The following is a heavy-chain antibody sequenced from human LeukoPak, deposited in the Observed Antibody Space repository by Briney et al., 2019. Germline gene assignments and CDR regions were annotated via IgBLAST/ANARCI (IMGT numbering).Heavy chain of an antibody. Sequence: SESLSLTCAVYGGSFSGYYWSWIRQPPGKGLEWIGEINHSGSTNYNPSLKSRVTISVDTSKNQFSLKLSSVTAADTAVHYCARRDGYKVLGYWGQGTLVTVSS. D-gene: IGHD5-24*01. CDR2: INHSGST. V-gene: IGHV4-34*01. J-gene: IGHJ4*02. CDR3: ARRDGYKVLGY. CDR1: GGSFSGYY.